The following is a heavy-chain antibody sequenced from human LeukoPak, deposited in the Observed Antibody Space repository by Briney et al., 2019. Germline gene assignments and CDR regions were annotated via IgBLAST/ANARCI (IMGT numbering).Heavy chain of an antibody. V-gene: IGHV1-69*13. Sequence: SVKVSCKASGGTFNSYAISWVRQAPGQGLEWMGGIIPIFGTANYAQKFQGRVTITADESTSTAYMELSSLRSEDTAVYYCARTIVVPAAMYSRFDYWGQGTLVTVSS. J-gene: IGHJ4*02. CDR3: ARTIVVPAAMYSRFDY. D-gene: IGHD2-2*01. CDR1: GGTFNSYA. CDR2: IIPIFGTA.